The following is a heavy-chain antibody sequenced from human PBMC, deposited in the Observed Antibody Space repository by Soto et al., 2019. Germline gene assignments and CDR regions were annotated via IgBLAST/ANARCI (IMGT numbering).Heavy chain of an antibody. D-gene: IGHD2-8*01. V-gene: IGHV4-30-4*01. CDR3: AGVPYCTSSDCRTGYTFDI. J-gene: IGHJ3*02. CDR1: TASISSGNYY. CDR2: IYYSGST. Sequence: QVQLQESGPGLVKPSQTLSLTCTVSTASISSGNYYWNWIRQPPGKGLEWIGYIYYSGSTYYNPSLRSRLSISIDPSKNQFSLRLSSVTAADTAVYYCAGVPYCTSSDCRTGYTFDIWGQGTMVTVSS.